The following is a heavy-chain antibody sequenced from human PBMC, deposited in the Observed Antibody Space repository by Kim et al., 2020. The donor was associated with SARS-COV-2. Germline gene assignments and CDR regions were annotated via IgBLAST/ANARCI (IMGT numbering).Heavy chain of an antibody. Sequence: GGSLRPSCAASGFTFSSYWMHWVRQAPGKGLVWVSRINSDGSSTSYADSVKGRFTISRDNAKNTLYLQMNSLRAEDTAVYYCARFDEGRRDYYGMDVWGQGTTVTVSS. CDR2: INSDGSST. J-gene: IGHJ6*02. CDR1: GFTFSSYW. CDR3: ARFDEGRRDYYGMDV. V-gene: IGHV3-74*01.